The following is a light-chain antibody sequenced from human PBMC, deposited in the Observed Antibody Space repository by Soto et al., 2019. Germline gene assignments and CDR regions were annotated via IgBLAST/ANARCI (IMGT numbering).Light chain of an antibody. CDR1: QGIRHY. J-gene: IGKJ4*01. Sequence: AIQMTQSPSSLSASVGDSVTNTCRASQGIRHYLGWYQQKPGKAPKLLIYAASSLQSGVPSRFSGSGSGTDFTLTISSLQPEDFATYYCLQDYNYPLTFGGGTKVEIK. CDR2: AAS. CDR3: LQDYNYPLT. V-gene: IGKV1-6*01.